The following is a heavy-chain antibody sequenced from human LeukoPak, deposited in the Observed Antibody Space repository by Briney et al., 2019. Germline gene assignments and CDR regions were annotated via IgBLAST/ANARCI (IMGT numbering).Heavy chain of an antibody. CDR1: GFTFSNYA. CDR2: TSSDLNVE. V-gene: IGHV3-30*03. CDR3: ARSGGLQKFDY. D-gene: IGHD4-11*01. Sequence: GGSLRLSCAASGFTFSNYAMSWVRQAPGKGLEWVAVTSSDLNVELYADSVKGRFTISRDNSRSTLYLQMNSLRAEDTAVYYCARSGGLQKFDYWGQGTLVTVSS. J-gene: IGHJ4*02.